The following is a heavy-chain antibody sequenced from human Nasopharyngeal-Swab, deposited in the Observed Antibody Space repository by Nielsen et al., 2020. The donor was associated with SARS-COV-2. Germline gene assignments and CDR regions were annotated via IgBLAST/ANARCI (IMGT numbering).Heavy chain of an antibody. J-gene: IGHJ6*02. Sequence: GESLKISCAASGCTFNNYNFNLVRQAPGKGLGWGSSISSSSSYISYADSVKGRFTISRANPKNSLYLQMNSLRAEDTAVYYCARDGLDYDFWSAYFMDVWGQGTTVTVSS. CDR1: GCTFNNYN. D-gene: IGHD3-3*01. CDR3: ARDGLDYDFWSAYFMDV. V-gene: IGHV3-21*01. CDR2: ISSSSSYI.